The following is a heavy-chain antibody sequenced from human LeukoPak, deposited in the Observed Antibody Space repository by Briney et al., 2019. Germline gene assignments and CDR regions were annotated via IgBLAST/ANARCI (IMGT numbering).Heavy chain of an antibody. Sequence: PSETLSLTCTVSGDSISSTTYCWGFIRQPPGKGLEWIGSIYYRGNTYYNPSLKSRVTISVDTCNNQFSLKLSSVTAADTAVYYCARLYSGTRPPDYWGQGTLVTVSS. V-gene: IGHV4-39*01. J-gene: IGHJ4*02. CDR1: GDSISSTTYC. CDR2: IYYRGNT. CDR3: ARLYSGTRPPDY. D-gene: IGHD6-6*01.